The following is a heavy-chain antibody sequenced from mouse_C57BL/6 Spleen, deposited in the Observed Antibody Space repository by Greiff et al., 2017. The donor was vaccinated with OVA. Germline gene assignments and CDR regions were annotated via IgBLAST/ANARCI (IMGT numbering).Heavy chain of an antibody. D-gene: IGHD2-1*01. Sequence: VQLQQSGGGLVKPGGSLKLSCAASGFTFSDYGMHWVRQAPEKGLEWVAYISSGSSTIYYADTVKGRFTISRDNAKNTLFLQMTSLRSEDTAMYYCARPIYYGNYGGAMDYWGQGTSVTVSS. CDR3: ARPIYYGNYGGAMDY. CDR2: ISSGSSTI. V-gene: IGHV5-17*01. CDR1: GFTFSDYG. J-gene: IGHJ4*01.